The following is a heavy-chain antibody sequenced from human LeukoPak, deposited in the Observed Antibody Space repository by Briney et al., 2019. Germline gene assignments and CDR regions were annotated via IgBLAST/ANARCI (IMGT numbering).Heavy chain of an antibody. CDR1: GYTFTSYY. J-gene: IGHJ6*03. Sequence: SVKVSCKASGYTFTSYYMYWVRQAPGQGLEWMGGIIPIFGTANYAQKFQGRVTITADKSTSTAYMELSSLRSEDTAVYYCARSFRRNFWSGYDYYYMDVWGKGTTVTVSS. CDR2: IIPIFGTA. CDR3: ARSFRRNFWSGYDYYYMDV. D-gene: IGHD3-3*01. V-gene: IGHV1-69*06.